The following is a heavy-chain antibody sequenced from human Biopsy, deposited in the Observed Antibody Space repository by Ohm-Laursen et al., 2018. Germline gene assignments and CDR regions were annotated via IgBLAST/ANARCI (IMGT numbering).Heavy chain of an antibody. V-gene: IGHV3-21*01. J-gene: IGHJ6*02. CDR2: ISSSSDNI. D-gene: IGHD3-10*01. CDR1: GLTLSSYS. Sequence: GSLRLSCTAAGLTLSSYSMNWVRQTPGKGLEWVSTISSSSDNIYYVDSVKGRFTISRDNAKNSLYLEMNSLRAEDTAVYYCARSRGSSGIVTIYYYGMDVWGQGTTVTVSS. CDR3: ARSRGSSGIVTIYYYGMDV.